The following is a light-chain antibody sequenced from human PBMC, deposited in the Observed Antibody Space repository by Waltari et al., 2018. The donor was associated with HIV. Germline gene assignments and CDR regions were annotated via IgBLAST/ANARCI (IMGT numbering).Light chain of an antibody. CDR1: SSNIVSNY. CDR2: RNK. CDR3: ATWDDSLSAWV. J-gene: IGLJ3*02. V-gene: IGLV1-47*01. Sequence: QSLLTQPPSASGTPGQRVTMSCYGSSSNIVSNYVYWYQQLPGTAPKLPIQRNKERPSGVPDRFSGSKSGASASLAISGLRSEDEADYYCATWDDSLSAWVFGGGTKLTVL.